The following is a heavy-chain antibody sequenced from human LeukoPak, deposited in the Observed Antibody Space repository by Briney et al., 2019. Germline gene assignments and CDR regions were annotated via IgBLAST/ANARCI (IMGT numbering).Heavy chain of an antibody. D-gene: IGHD3-22*01. V-gene: IGHV3-23*01. CDR3: AKFSSSGSSGYYPTPFDY. CDR1: GFTFSSYA. CDR2: ISGSGGST. J-gene: IGHJ4*02. Sequence: PGGSLRLSCAASGFTFSSYAMSWVRQAPGKGLEWVSAISGSGGSTYYADSVKGRFTISRDNSKNTLYLQMNSLRAEDTAVYYCAKFSSSGSSGYYPTPFDYWGQGTLVTVSS.